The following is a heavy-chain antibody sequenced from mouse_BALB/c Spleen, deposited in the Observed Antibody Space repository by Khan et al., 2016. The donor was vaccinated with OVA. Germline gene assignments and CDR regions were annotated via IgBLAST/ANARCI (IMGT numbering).Heavy chain of an antibody. V-gene: IGHV1S136*01. CDR2: INPYNDGT. CDR1: GYTFTSYI. Sequence: EVELVESGPELVKPGASVKMSCKASGYTFTSYIMHWVKQKPGQGLEWIGYINPYNDGTKYNEKFKGKATLTSDKSSSTAYMELSSLTSEDSAVYSCARNCKAMDYWGQGTSVTVSS. CDR3: ARNCKAMDY. D-gene: IGHD4-1*01. J-gene: IGHJ4*01.